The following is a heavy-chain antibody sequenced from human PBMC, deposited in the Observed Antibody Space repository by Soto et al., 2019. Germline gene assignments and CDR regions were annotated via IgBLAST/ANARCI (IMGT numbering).Heavy chain of an antibody. CDR3: ARVDDSRGYYSGGADY. Sequence: QVQLQESGPGMVKASQTLSLTCSIAGDASSSGGYYWSWFSQHRGKGLEWIGYVYYSGSTYYNPSLNSRVIISVDTSKNQFSLKLSSVTAADTAVYYCARVDDSRGYYSGGADYWGQGTLVTVSS. J-gene: IGHJ4*02. CDR2: VYYSGST. V-gene: IGHV4-31*03. CDR1: GDASSSGGYY. D-gene: IGHD3-22*01.